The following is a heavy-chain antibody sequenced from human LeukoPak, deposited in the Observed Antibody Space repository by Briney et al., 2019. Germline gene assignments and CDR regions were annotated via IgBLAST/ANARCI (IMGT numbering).Heavy chain of an antibody. CDR3: TTDLELPFDY. CDR2: ISDSGGRT. Sequence: PGGSLRLSCAVSGITLSNYGMSWVRQAPGKGLEWVAGISDSGGRTNYADSVKGRFTISRDNPKNTLYLQMNSLRAEDTAVYYCTTDLELPFDYWGQGTLVTVSS. V-gene: IGHV3-23*01. D-gene: IGHD1-26*01. CDR1: GITLSNYG. J-gene: IGHJ4*02.